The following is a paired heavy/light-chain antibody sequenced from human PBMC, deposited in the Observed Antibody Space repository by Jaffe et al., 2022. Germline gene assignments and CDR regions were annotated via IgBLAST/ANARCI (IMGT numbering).Light chain of an antibody. CDR3: CSYAGSYTPHWV. Sequence: QSALTQPRSVSGSPGQSVTISCTGTSSDVGGYNYVSWYQQHPGKAPKLMIYDVSKRPSGVPDRFSGSKSGNTASLTISGLQAEDEADYYCCSYAGSYTPHWVFGGGTKLTVL. CDR1: SSDVGGYNY. J-gene: IGLJ3*02. V-gene: IGLV2-11*01. CDR2: DVS.
Heavy chain of an antibody. CDR2: IYHSGST. J-gene: IGHJ5*02. V-gene: IGHV4-38-2*01. CDR3: ATQGATVVTPVEALLNWFDP. CDR1: GYSISSGYY. D-gene: IGHD4-17*01. Sequence: QVQLQESGPGLVKPSETLSLTCAVSGYSISSGYYWGWIRQPPGKGLEWIGSIYHSGSTYYNPSLKSRVTISVDTSKNQFSLKLSSVTAADTAVYYCATQGATVVTPVEALLNWFDPWGQGTLVTVSS.